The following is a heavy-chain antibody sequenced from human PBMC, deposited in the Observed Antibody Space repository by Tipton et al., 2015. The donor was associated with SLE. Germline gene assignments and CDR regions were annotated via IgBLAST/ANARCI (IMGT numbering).Heavy chain of an antibody. CDR2: ISWNSGSI. Sequence: SLRLSCAASGFTFDDYAMHWVRQAPGKGLEWVSGISWNSGSIGYADSVKGRFTISRDNAKNSLYLQMNNLRAEDTAFYYCAKAGYSSSWFGRPFDYWGQGTLVTASS. CDR1: GFTFDDYA. J-gene: IGHJ4*02. V-gene: IGHV3-9*01. CDR3: AKAGYSSSWFGRPFDY. D-gene: IGHD6-13*01.